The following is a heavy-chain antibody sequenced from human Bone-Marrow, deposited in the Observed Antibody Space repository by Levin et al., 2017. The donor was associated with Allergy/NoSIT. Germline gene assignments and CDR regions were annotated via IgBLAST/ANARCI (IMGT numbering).Heavy chain of an antibody. V-gene: IGHV3-49*03. CDR2: IRSKAYGGTT. CDR1: GFTFGDYA. Sequence: GESLKISCTASGFTFGDYAMSWFRQAPGKGLEWVGFIRSKAYGGTTEYAASVKGRFTISRDDSKSIAYLQMNSLKTEDTAVYYCTRDCSSTSCYFYWGQGTLVTVSS. J-gene: IGHJ4*02. D-gene: IGHD2-2*01. CDR3: TRDCSSTSCYFY.